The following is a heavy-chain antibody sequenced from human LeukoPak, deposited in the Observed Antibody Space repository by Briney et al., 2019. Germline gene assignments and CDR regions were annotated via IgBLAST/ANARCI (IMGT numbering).Heavy chain of an antibody. J-gene: IGHJ6*03. V-gene: IGHV4-4*07. CDR3: ARGNGEAARLPYMDV. Sequence: SETLSLTCTVSGGSISNYHWSWIRQPAGKVLEWIGRVYTSGSTNYNPSLKSRLTISVDTSKNQFSLKLSSVTAADTAVYYCARGNGEAARLPYMDVWGKGTTVTVSS. CDR2: VYTSGST. CDR1: GGSISNYH. D-gene: IGHD6-6*01.